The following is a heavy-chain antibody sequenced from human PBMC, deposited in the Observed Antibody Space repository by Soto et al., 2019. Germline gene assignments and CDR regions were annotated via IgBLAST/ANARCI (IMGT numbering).Heavy chain of an antibody. CDR1: GGSISSGGYY. CDR2: ISYTGTT. CDR3: ASQKLDVPALFDY. D-gene: IGHD1-7*01. J-gene: IGHJ4*02. Sequence: SETLSLTCSVSGGSISSGGYYWGWVRQPPGKGLEWIASISYTGTTYYSPSLKNRVAKSIDTSRNQFSLKLTSVTAADTAMYYCASQKLDVPALFDYWGQGILVTVSS. V-gene: IGHV4-39*01.